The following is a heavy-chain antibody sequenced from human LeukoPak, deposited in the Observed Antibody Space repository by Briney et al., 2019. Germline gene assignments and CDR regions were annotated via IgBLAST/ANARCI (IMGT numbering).Heavy chain of an antibody. J-gene: IGHJ6*03. V-gene: IGHV3-9*03. CDR3: AKSARPYSSRGYMDV. CDR2: ISWNSGSI. CDR1: GFTFDDYA. Sequence: GRSLRLSCAASGFTFDDYAMHWVRQAPGKGPEWVSGISWNSGSIGYADSVKGRFTISRDNAKNSLYLHMNSLRGEDMALYYCAKSARPYSSRGYMDVWGKGTTVTVSS. D-gene: IGHD6-13*01.